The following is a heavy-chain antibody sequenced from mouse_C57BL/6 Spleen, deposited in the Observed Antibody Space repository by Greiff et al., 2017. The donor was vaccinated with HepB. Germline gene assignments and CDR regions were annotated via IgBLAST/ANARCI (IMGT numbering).Heavy chain of an antibody. V-gene: IGHV5-9-1*02. Sequence: DVHLVESGEGLVKPGGSLKLSCAASGFTFSSYAMSWVRQTPEKRLEWVAYISSGGDYIYYADTVKGRFTISRDNARNTLYLQMSSLKSEDTAMYYCTSDYYGSSHWYFDVWGTGTTVTVSS. CDR2: ISSGGDYI. CDR3: TSDYYGSSHWYFDV. CDR1: GFTFSSYA. D-gene: IGHD1-1*01. J-gene: IGHJ1*03.